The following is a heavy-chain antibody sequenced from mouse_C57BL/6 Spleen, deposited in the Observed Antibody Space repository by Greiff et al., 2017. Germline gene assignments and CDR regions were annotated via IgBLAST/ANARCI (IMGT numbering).Heavy chain of an antibody. D-gene: IGHD2-1*01. CDR2: MDPEDGDT. Sequence: VQLKASGAELVRPGASVKLSCTASGFNIKDYYMHWVKQRPEQGLEWIGRMDPEDGDTEYAPKFQGKATMTADTSSNTAYLQLSSLTSEDTAVDYCTTGGYGTDFDFWGQGNNLTVSA. CDR3: TTGGYGTDFDF. J-gene: IGHJ2*01. V-gene: IGHV14-1*01. CDR1: GFNIKDYY.